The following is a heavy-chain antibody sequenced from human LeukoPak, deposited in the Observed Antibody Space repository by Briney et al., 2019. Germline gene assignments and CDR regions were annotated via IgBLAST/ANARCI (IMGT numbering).Heavy chain of an antibody. CDR1: GFTFDDYA. CDR3: VRGGLEPFDI. V-gene: IGHV3-74*01. Sequence: GRSLRLSCAASGFTFDDYAMHWVRQAPGKGLAWVSRINIEGTTRNHADSVTGRFTISRDNAKNTLYLQMNSLRAEDTAVYYCVRGGLEPFDIWGQGTMVTVSS. J-gene: IGHJ3*02. CDR2: INIEGTTR. D-gene: IGHD1-1*01.